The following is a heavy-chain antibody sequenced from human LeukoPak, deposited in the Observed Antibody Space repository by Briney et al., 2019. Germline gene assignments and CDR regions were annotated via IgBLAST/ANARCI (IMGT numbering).Heavy chain of an antibody. Sequence: GGSLRLSCASSGFTFSSDGMHWVRQAPGKGLEWVAVISYDGSNKYYADSVKGRFTISGDNSKNTLYLQMNSLRAEDTAVYYCATRVTRYCSSTSCYNGDYWGQGTLVTVSS. J-gene: IGHJ4*02. V-gene: IGHV3-30*03. D-gene: IGHD2-2*02. CDR2: ISYDGSNK. CDR1: GFTFSSDG. CDR3: ATRVTRYCSSTSCYNGDY.